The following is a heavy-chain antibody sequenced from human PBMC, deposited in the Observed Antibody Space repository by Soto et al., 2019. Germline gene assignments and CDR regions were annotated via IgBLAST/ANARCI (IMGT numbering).Heavy chain of an antibody. CDR1: GGSISSYY. D-gene: IGHD6-6*01. Sequence: PSETLSLTCTVSGGSISSYYWSWIRQPPGKGLEWIGYIYYSGSTNYNPSLKSRVTISVDTSKNQFSLKLSSVTAADTAVYYCTSSIAARSWLDPWGQGTLVTVSS. V-gene: IGHV4-59*08. CDR3: TSSIAARSWLDP. CDR2: IYYSGST. J-gene: IGHJ5*02.